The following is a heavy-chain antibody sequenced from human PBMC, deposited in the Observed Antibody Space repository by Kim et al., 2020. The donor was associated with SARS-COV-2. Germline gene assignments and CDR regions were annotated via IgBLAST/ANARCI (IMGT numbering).Heavy chain of an antibody. Sequence: GGSLRLSCVASGFSFSIYSMNWVCQAPGKGLEWVSYITSSSSNIYYGDSVKGRFTISRDNAKNSVFLQMSSLRAEDTAVYYCAASSSGKYWGQGTLVTVS. V-gene: IGHV3-21*01. CDR2: ITSSSSNI. J-gene: IGHJ4*02. CDR3: AASSSGKY. CDR1: GFSFSIYS. D-gene: IGHD6-13*01.